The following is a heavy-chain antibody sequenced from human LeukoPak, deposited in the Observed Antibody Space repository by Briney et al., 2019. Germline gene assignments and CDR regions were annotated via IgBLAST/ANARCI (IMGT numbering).Heavy chain of an antibody. CDR2: MNPNSGNT. Sequence: ASVKVSCKASGYTFTSYDINWVRQATGQGLEWMGWMNPNSGNTGYAQKFQGRFTMTRNTSISTAYMELSSLRSEDTAVYYCARYSGWYRKSLGYWGQGTLVTVSS. D-gene: IGHD6-19*01. V-gene: IGHV1-8*01. J-gene: IGHJ4*02. CDR1: GYTFTSYD. CDR3: ARYSGWYRKSLGY.